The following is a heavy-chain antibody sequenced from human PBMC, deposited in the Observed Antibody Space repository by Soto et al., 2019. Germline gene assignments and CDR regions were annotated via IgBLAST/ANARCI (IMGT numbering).Heavy chain of an antibody. D-gene: IGHD2-15*01. CDR3: ARDSGIVVVVAAYWFDP. J-gene: IGHJ5*02. V-gene: IGHV3-30-3*01. CDR1: GFTFSSYA. CDR2: ISYDGSNK. Sequence: QVQLVESGGGVVQPGRSLRLSCAASGFTFSSYAMHWVRQAPGKGLEWVAVISYDGSNKYYADSVKGRFTISRDNPKNTLYLQMNSLRAGDTAVYYCARDSGIVVVVAAYWFDPWGQGTLVTVSS.